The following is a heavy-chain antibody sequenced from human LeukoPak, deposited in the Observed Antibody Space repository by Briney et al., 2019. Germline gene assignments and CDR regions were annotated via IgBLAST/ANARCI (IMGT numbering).Heavy chain of an antibody. CDR1: GGSISSTSYY. CDR2: IYSGGSA. D-gene: IGHD3-22*01. CDR3: ARGGVTMIEY. J-gene: IGHJ4*02. Sequence: SETLSLTCTVSGGSISSTSYYWGWIRQPPGRGLEWIGSIYSGGSASYNPSLKSRLTISVDTSKSQFSLKLSSVTAADTAVYYCARGGVTMIEYWGQGTLVTVSS. V-gene: IGHV4-39*01.